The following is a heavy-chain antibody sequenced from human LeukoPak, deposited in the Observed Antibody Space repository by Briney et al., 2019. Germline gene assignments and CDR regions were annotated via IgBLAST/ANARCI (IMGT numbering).Heavy chain of an antibody. Sequence: GGSLRLSCVASGFTFNNFGMHWVRQAPGKGLEWVAVISYEGSKKYYADSVKGRFTVSRDYSKNTLYLQMNSLRAEDTAVYYCAKLQSDGLRTYYGMDVWGQGTTVTVSS. CDR3: AKLQSDGLRTYYGMDV. D-gene: IGHD4-17*01. CDR1: GFTFNNFG. J-gene: IGHJ6*02. CDR2: ISYEGSKK. V-gene: IGHV3-30*18.